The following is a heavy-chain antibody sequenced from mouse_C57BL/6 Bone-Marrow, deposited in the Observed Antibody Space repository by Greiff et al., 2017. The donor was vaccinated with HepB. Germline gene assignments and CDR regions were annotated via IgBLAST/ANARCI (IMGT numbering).Heavy chain of an antibody. CDR2: ISGGGGNT. D-gene: IGHD1-1*01. CDR3: ARQGYGSTFFDY. J-gene: IGHJ2*01. Sequence: EVKLVESGGGLVKPGGSLKLSCAASGFTFSSYTMYWVRQTPEKRLEWVANISGGGGNTYYPDSVKGRFTISRDNAKNTLYLQMSSLRSEDTALYYCARQGYGSTFFDYWGQGTTLTVSS. CDR1: GFTFSSYT. V-gene: IGHV5-9*01.